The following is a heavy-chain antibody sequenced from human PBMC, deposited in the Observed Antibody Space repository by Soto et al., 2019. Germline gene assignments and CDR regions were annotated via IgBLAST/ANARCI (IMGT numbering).Heavy chain of an antibody. Sequence: SETLSLTCTVSGGSISSSSCYWGWIRQPPGKGLEWIGSIYYSGSTYYNPSLKSRVTISVDTSKNQFSLKLSSVTAADTAVYYCARPDSMVRGVIGGAFDYWGQGTLVTVSS. CDR3: ARPDSMVRGVIGGAFDY. D-gene: IGHD3-10*01. CDR1: GGSISSSSCY. V-gene: IGHV4-39*01. J-gene: IGHJ4*02. CDR2: IYYSGST.